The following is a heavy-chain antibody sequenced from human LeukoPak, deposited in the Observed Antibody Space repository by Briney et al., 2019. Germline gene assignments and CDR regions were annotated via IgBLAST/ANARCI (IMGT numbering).Heavy chain of an antibody. CDR3: ARHYASGSTFDN. CDR2: IFYSGGA. CDR1: GASIISSSYY. D-gene: IGHD3-10*01. J-gene: IGHJ4*02. V-gene: IGHV4-39*01. Sequence: SETLSLTCTVSGASIISSSYYWGWIRQPPGKGLEWIGSIFYSGGAYNNPSLKSRVSMSVDTSKNQFSLSLSSVTAADAAVYFCARHYASGSTFDNWGQGTLVTVSS.